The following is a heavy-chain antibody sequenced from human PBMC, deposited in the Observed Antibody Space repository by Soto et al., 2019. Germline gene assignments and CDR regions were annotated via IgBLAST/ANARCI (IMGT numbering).Heavy chain of an antibody. CDR2: ISESGSGT. CDR3: AKGFYSTDF. V-gene: IGHV3-23*01. Sequence: GGSLRLSCVASGFTFTKYGMSWARQAPGKGLEWVSRISESGSGTSYADSVKGQFTISRDNSKNTVYLQMNSLRAEDTAIYYCAKGFYSTDFWGQGTLVTVSS. D-gene: IGHD3-3*01. CDR1: GFTFTKYG. J-gene: IGHJ4*02.